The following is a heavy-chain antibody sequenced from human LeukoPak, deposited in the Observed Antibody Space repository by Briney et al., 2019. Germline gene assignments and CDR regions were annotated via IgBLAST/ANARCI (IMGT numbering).Heavy chain of an antibody. Sequence: SETLSLTCAVYGGSFSGSYRGWIRQPPGKGLEWIGNIYYSGRTYYNPYIKSRVTITVDTSKNQFSQKVNSVTAANTAVYYCARRGYTYGWGWFDPWGQGTLVTVSS. V-gene: IGHV4-34*01. D-gene: IGHD5-18*01. CDR1: GGSFSGSY. J-gene: IGHJ5*02. CDR3: ARRGYTYGWGWFDP. CDR2: IYYSGRT.